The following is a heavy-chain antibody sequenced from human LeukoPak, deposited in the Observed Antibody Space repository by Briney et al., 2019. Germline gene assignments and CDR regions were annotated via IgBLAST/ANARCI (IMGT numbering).Heavy chain of an antibody. Sequence: GGSLRLSCAASGFTFSSYGMHWVRQAPGKGLEWVSVIYSGGSTYYADSVKGRFTISRDNSKNTLYLQMNSLRAEDTAVYYCARAYSNYYYYMDVWGKGTTVTVSS. D-gene: IGHD4-11*01. CDR2: IYSGGST. CDR3: ARAYSNYYYYMDV. V-gene: IGHV3-NL1*01. CDR1: GFTFSSYG. J-gene: IGHJ6*03.